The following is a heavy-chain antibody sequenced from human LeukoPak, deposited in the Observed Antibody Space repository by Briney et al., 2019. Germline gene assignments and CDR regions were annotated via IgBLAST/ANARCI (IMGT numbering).Heavy chain of an antibody. Sequence: GGSLRLSCAASGFTFNTYAMSWVRQAPGKGLEWVSGISGSGGTTYSADPVKGRFTISRDNSKNTLYVQMNSLRAEDTAVYYCAKWSRTAVAGPLGYFDYWGQGTLVIVSS. J-gene: IGHJ4*02. CDR2: ISGSGGTT. V-gene: IGHV3-23*01. CDR3: AKWSRTAVAGPLGYFDY. D-gene: IGHD6-19*01. CDR1: GFTFNTYA.